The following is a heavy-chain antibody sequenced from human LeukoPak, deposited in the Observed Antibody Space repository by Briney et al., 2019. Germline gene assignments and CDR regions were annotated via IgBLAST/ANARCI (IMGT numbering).Heavy chain of an antibody. CDR2: IYYSGTT. D-gene: IGHD3-10*01. CDR1: GGSISSSTYS. J-gene: IGHJ3*02. CDR3: ARDGTYYYAFDI. Sequence: PSETLSLTCAVSGGSISSSTYSWSWIRQPPGKGLEWIGYIYYSGTTYYNPSLKSQVTISVDTSKNQFSLKLSSVTAADTAVYYCARDGTYYYAFDIWGQGTMVTVSS. V-gene: IGHV4-30-4*07.